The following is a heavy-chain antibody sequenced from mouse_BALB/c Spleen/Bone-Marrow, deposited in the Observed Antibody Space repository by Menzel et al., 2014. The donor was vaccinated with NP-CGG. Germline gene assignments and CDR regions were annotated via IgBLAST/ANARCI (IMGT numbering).Heavy chain of an antibody. CDR3: ARVYGWYVDV. D-gene: IGHD1-1*01. Sequence: EVQLVESGGGLVQPGGSLKLPCVASGFTFSSYGMSWVRQTPDKRLELVATINNNGGSTYYPDSVKGQFTISRDNANNPLYLQRSTLKSEDTAMYYCARVYGWYVDVGVAGTTVTVSS. J-gene: IGHJ1*01. V-gene: IGHV5-6-3*01. CDR1: GFTFSSYG. CDR2: INNNGGST.